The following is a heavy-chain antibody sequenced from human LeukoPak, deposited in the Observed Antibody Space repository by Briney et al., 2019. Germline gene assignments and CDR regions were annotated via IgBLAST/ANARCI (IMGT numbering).Heavy chain of an antibody. V-gene: IGHV3-7*01. Sequence: PGGSLRLSCAASGFTFSSYWMSWVRQAPGKGLEWVANIKQDGSEKYYVDSVKGRFTISRDNAKNSLYLQMNSLRAEDTAVYYCARDILTGYYRYYFDHWGQGTLVTVSS. J-gene: IGHJ4*02. CDR3: ARDILTGYYRYYFDH. D-gene: IGHD3-9*01. CDR2: IKQDGSEK. CDR1: GFTFSSYW.